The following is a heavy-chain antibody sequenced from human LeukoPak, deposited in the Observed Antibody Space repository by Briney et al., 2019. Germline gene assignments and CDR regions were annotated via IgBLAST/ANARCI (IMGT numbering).Heavy chain of an antibody. Sequence: PGGSLRLSCAASGFTFTTYAMNWDRQAPGKGLEWVSVISGSGDSTYYADSVKGRFTISRDNSKNTLYLQMNSLRAEDTAVYYCAKPRIVGVKGLDPWGQGTLVTVSS. CDR2: ISGSGDST. J-gene: IGHJ5*02. D-gene: IGHD1-26*01. CDR1: GFTFTTYA. V-gene: IGHV3-23*01. CDR3: AKPRIVGVKGLDP.